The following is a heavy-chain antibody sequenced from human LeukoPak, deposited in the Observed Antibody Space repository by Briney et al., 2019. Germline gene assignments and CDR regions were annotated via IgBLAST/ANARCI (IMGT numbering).Heavy chain of an antibody. CDR2: INPSGGST. CDR1: GYTFTSYY. Sequence: GASVKVSCKASGYTFTSYYMHWVRQAPGQGLEWMGIINPSGGSTSYAQKFQGRVTMTRDTSTSTVYMELSSLRSEDTAVYYCARSTAYYYGSGNWFDPWGQGTLVTVSS. D-gene: IGHD3-10*01. CDR3: ARSTAYYYGSGNWFDP. V-gene: IGHV1-46*01. J-gene: IGHJ5*02.